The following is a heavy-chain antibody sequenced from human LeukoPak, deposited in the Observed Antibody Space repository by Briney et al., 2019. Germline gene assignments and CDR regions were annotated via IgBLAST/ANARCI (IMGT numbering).Heavy chain of an antibody. V-gene: IGHV4-34*01. Sequence: PSETLSLTCAVYGGSFSGYYWGWIRQPPGKGLEWIGEINHSGSTNYNPSLKSRVTISVDTSKNQFSLKLSSVTAADTAVYYCARVPRYCSSTSCYTGVDYWGQGTLVTVYS. CDR3: ARVPRYCSSTSCYTGVDY. J-gene: IGHJ4*02. D-gene: IGHD2-2*02. CDR2: INHSGST. CDR1: GGSFSGYY.